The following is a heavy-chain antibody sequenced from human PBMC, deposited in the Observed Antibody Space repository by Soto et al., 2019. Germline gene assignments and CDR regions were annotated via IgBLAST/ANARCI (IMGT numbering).Heavy chain of an antibody. Sequence: PSETLSLTCAVSGYSISSGYYWGWLRQPPGKGLEWIGSIYHGGSTYYNPSLNSRVTLSIDMTNNHVSLILNSVTAADTAIYYCARGPLMSYYYGSGSRDRGYFDFWGQGSLVTVSS. V-gene: IGHV4-38-2*01. J-gene: IGHJ4*02. CDR2: IYHGGST. CDR1: GYSISSGYY. D-gene: IGHD3-10*01. CDR3: ARGPLMSYYYGSGSRDRGYFDF.